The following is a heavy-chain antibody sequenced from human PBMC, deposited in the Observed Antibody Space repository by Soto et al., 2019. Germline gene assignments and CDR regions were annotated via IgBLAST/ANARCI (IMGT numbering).Heavy chain of an antibody. V-gene: IGHV4-38-2*02. CDR2: IYHTGST. J-gene: IGHJ4*02. Sequence: PSETLSLTCTVSGYSINSDYYWGWIRQPPGKGLDWIGSIYHTGSTYYNPSLKCRVTISVDTSKRQFSLNLSSVTAADTALYYCVSSSSGEYYFDSWGPGTLVTVSS. CDR3: VSSSSGEYYFDS. D-gene: IGHD6-6*01. CDR1: GYSINSDYY.